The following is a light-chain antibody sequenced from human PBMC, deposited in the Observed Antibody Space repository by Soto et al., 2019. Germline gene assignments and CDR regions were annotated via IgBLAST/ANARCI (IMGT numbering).Light chain of an antibody. CDR3: QHYGSSPWT. CDR2: GAS. J-gene: IGKJ1*01. CDR1: PSVTNY. Sequence: EIRLTQSPATLSLSPGERATLSCRASPSVTNYLAWYQQKPGQPPRLLIYGASSRATGIPDRFSGSGSGPDFTLTISRLEPEDFAVYFCQHYGSSPWTFGQGTKVDIK. V-gene: IGKV3-20*01.